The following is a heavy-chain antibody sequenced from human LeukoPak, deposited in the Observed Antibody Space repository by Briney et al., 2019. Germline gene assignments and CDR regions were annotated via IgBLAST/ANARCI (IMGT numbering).Heavy chain of an antibody. CDR1: GFTFDDYA. Sequence: PGGSLRLSCAASGFTFDDYAMHWVRQAPGKGLEWVSGISWNSGSIGYADSVKGRFTISRDNAKNSLYLQMSSLRAEDTALYYCAKDITAAAGTPYYFDYWGQGTLVTVSS. CDR3: AKDITAAAGTPYYFDY. D-gene: IGHD6-13*01. J-gene: IGHJ4*02. V-gene: IGHV3-9*01. CDR2: ISWNSGSI.